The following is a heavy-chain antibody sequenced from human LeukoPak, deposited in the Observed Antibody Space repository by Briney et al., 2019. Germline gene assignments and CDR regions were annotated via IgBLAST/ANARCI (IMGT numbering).Heavy chain of an antibody. Sequence: SETLSLTCTVSGGSISSYYWSWIRQPPGKGLEWIGYIYYSGSTNYNPSLKSRVTISVDTSKNQFSLKLSSVTAADTAVYYCARAIPIPTYYDILTXYWPRKNDAFDIWGQGTMVTVSS. CDR1: GGSISSYY. CDR2: IYYSGST. CDR3: ARAIPIPTYYDILTXYWPRKNDAFDI. J-gene: IGHJ3*02. V-gene: IGHV4-59*01. D-gene: IGHD3-9*01.